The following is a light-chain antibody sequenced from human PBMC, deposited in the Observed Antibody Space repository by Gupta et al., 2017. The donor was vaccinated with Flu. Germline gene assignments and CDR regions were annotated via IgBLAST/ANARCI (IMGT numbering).Light chain of an antibody. V-gene: IGKV4-1*01. J-gene: IGKJ3*01. Sequence: LAETATITCRSSQSLLDRSENRYYVSCNQNKPGQPPKVLFAWASTRESVVYNRRGGGGARTDFTPTIKSVQAEDAAFYYCQNYYWLPFDFGPGTXVDIK. CDR2: WAS. CDR3: QNYYWLPFD. CDR1: QSLLDRSENRYY.